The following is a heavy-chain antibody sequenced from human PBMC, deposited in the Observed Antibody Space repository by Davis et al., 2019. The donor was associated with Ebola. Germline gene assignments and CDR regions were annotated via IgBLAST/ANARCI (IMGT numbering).Heavy chain of an antibody. Sequence: PSETLSLTCTVSGGSTSSGGYYWTWIRQHPGKGLEWIGNIYYSGSTYYNPSLKSRVTISVDRSKNQFSLRLSSVTAADTAMYYCAREGYCSGGNCYPAGYYGMDVWGKGTTVTVSS. CDR2: IYYSGST. J-gene: IGHJ6*04. V-gene: IGHV4-31*03. D-gene: IGHD2-15*01. CDR3: AREGYCSGGNCYPAGYYGMDV. CDR1: GGSTSSGGYY.